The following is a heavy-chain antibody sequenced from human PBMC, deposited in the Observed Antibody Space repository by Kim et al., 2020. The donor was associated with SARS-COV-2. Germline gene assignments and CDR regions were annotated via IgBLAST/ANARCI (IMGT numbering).Heavy chain of an antibody. J-gene: IGHJ3*02. D-gene: IGHD3-22*01. Sequence: GRFTISRDNSKNTLYLQMNSLRAEETAVYYCAKDADFTYYYDRFHDAFDIWGQGTMVTVSS. CDR3: AKDADFTYYYDRFHDAFDI. V-gene: IGHV3-30*02.